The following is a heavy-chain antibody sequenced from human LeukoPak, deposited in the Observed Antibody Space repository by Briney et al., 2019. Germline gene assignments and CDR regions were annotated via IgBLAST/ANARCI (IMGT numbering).Heavy chain of an antibody. Sequence: PSETLSLTCAVYGGSFSAHYWSWLRQPPRKGLEWIGEINPSGSTNYNPSLKSRATISVDTSKNQFSLKLTSVTAADTAVYYCARGWGNSISSLVYWGRGTLITVSS. CDR2: INPSGST. CDR1: GGSFSAHY. D-gene: IGHD6-6*01. CDR3: ARGWGNSISSLVY. J-gene: IGHJ4*02. V-gene: IGHV4-34*01.